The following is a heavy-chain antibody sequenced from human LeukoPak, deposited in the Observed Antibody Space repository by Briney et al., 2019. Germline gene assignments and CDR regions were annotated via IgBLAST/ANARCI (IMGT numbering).Heavy chain of an antibody. V-gene: IGHV3-30*18. CDR1: GFTFSSYG. CDR2: ISYDGSNK. J-gene: IGHJ3*02. CDR3: AKDANDAFVI. Sequence: PGRSLRLSCAASGFTFSSYGMHWVRQAPGKGLEWVAVISYDGSNKYYADSVKGRFTISRDNSKNTLYLQMNSLRAEDTAVYYCAKDANDAFVIWGQGTMVTVSS.